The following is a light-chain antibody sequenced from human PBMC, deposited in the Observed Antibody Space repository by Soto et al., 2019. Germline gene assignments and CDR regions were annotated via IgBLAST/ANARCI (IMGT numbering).Light chain of an antibody. CDR2: AAS. CDR3: QQYNSYS. V-gene: IGKV1-9*01. J-gene: IGKJ1*01. CDR1: QGISSY. Sequence: DSQLTQNPSFLSASVGDRVTITCRASQGISSYLAWYQQKLGKAPKLLIYAASTLQSGVPSRFSGSGSGTEFTLTISSLQPDDFATYYCQQYNSYSFGQGTMVDIK.